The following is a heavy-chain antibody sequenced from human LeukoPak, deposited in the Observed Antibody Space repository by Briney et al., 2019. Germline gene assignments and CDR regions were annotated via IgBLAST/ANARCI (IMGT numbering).Heavy chain of an antibody. CDR1: GFSFSDYA. CDR3: ARDPYSSGWWDN. D-gene: IGHD6-19*01. Sequence: AGSLRLSCAGSGFSFSDYAMHWVRQAPGKGLEYVSGISNRGDRTYYATSVKGRFTISRDNSKSTLYLQMGSLGDEDMAVYYCARDPYSSGWWDNWGQGTLVTVSS. J-gene: IGHJ4*02. V-gene: IGHV3-64*01. CDR2: ISNRGDRT.